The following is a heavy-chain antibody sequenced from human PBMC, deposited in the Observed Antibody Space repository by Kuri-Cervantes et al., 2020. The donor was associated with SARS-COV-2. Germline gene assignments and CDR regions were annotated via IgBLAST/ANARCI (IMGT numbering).Heavy chain of an antibody. CDR2: IWYDGKKK. V-gene: IGHV3-33*01. CDR3: ARELNDFWSGRRKDY. D-gene: IGHD3-3*01. J-gene: IGHJ4*02. Sequence: GGSLRLSCAASGFIFSSYGMHWVRQAPGKGPEWVAVIWYDGKKKYYGDPVKGRFIISRDNSKNTVDLQMNNVRAEDTAVYYCARELNDFWSGRRKDYWGQGTLVTVSS. CDR1: GFIFSSYG.